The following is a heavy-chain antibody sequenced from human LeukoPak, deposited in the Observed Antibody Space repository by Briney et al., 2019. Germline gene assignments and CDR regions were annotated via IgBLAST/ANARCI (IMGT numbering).Heavy chain of an antibody. CDR2: ISAYNGNT. D-gene: IGHD2-15*01. J-gene: IGHJ1*01. V-gene: IGHV1-18*01. CDR1: GYTFNSYG. Sequence: ASVKVSCKASGYTFNSYGISWMRQAPGQGLEWMGRISAYNGNTDYAQKLQGRVTMTTDTSTSTAYMELRSLTSDDTALYYCARDSADCSGGSCYSAEYFQHWGQGTLVTVAS. CDR3: ARDSADCSGGSCYSAEYFQH.